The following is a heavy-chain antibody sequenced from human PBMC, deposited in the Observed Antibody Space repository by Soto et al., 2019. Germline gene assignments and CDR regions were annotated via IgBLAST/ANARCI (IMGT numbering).Heavy chain of an antibody. Sequence: ALQTKSLTNTVSGGNIRGYYWSWIRQAPGKGLEWIGYIYYSGSTNYSPSLNSRVSISVDTSRNQFSLKLSSVTAADTAIYYCARYQQYFQHWGQGTLVTVSS. CDR3: ARYQQYFQH. CDR1: GGNIRGYY. J-gene: IGHJ1*01. V-gene: IGHV4-59*08. CDR2: IYYSGST.